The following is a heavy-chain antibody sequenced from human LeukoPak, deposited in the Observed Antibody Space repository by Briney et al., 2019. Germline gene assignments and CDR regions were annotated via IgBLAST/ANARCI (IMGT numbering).Heavy chain of an antibody. CDR3: ARDLAVADPGDFDY. V-gene: IGHV3-21*01. D-gene: IGHD6-19*01. CDR1: GFTFSSYS. CDR2: ISSSSSYI. J-gene: IGHJ4*02. Sequence: GGSLRLSCAASGFTFSSYSMNWVRQAPGKGLEWVSSISSSSSYIYYADSVKGRFSISRDNAKNSLYLQMNSLRAEDTAVYYCARDLAVADPGDFDYWGQGTLVTVSS.